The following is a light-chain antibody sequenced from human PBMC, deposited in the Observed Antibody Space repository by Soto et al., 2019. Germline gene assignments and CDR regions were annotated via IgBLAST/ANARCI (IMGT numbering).Light chain of an antibody. Sequence: QSALTQPPSVSGAPGQRVTFSCTGSTSNIGAGYDVHWYQQLPGTSPKLLIFGNSNRPSGVPDRFSASRSGSSASLAITGLQAEDKADYYCQSYDSSLSGSYVFGSGTKVTVL. CDR2: GNS. CDR1: TSNIGAGYD. J-gene: IGLJ1*01. V-gene: IGLV1-40*01. CDR3: QSYDSSLSGSYV.